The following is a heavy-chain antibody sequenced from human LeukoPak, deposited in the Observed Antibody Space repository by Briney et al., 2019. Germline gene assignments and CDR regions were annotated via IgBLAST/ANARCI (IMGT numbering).Heavy chain of an antibody. V-gene: IGHV3-21*01. CDR1: GFTFSIYN. CDR2: ISSSSGYL. Sequence: GGSLRLSCTASGFTFSIYNMNWVRQAPGKGLEWVALISSSSGYLYYTDSVKGRFTISRDNAKNSLYLQMNSLRAEDTAVYYCARDNWGGSYYDILTGYSKLRGMDVWGQGTTVTVSS. J-gene: IGHJ6*02. CDR3: ARDNWGGSYYDILTGYSKLRGMDV. D-gene: IGHD3-9*01.